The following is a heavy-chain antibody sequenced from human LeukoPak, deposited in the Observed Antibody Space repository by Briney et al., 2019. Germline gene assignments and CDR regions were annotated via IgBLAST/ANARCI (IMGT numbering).Heavy chain of an antibody. J-gene: IGHJ3*02. CDR1: GGSISSSSYY. CDR3: ARPLRPGLREAFDI. D-gene: IGHD5-12*01. Sequence: NPSETLSLTCTVSGGSISSSSYYWGWIRQPPGKGLEWIGSIYYSGSTYYNPSLKSRVTISVDTSKNQFSLKLSSVTAADTAVYYCARPLRPGLREAFDIWGQGTMVTVSS. V-gene: IGHV4-39*07. CDR2: IYYSGST.